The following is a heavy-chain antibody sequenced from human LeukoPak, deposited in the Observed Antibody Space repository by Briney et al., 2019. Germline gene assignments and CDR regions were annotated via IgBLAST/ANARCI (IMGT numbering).Heavy chain of an antibody. V-gene: IGHV3-30*18. CDR3: AKDLRYYDSSGYNPFDY. J-gene: IGHJ4*02. CDR2: ISYDGSNK. CDR1: GFTFSSYG. Sequence: GRSLRLSCAASGFTFSSYGMHWVRQAPGKGLEWVAVISYDGSNKYYAGSVKGRFTISRDNSKNTLYLLMNSLRAEDTAVYHCAKDLRYYDSSGYNPFDYWGQGTLVTVSS. D-gene: IGHD3-22*01.